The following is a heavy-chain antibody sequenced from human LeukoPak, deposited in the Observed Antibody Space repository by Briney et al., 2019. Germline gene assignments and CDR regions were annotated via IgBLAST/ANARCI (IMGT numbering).Heavy chain of an antibody. CDR2: MYYDGST. J-gene: IGHJ6*03. CDR3: ARGPYYDFWSGYPYMDV. D-gene: IGHD3-3*01. V-gene: IGHV4-31*03. CDR1: GGSIISGAYC. Sequence: PSETLSLTCTVSGGSIISGAYCWSWIRQRPGKGLEWIGYMYYDGSTYSNPSLKSRLTISVDTSKNQFSLKLSSVTAADKAVYYCARGPYYDFWSGYPYMDVWGKGTTVTVSS.